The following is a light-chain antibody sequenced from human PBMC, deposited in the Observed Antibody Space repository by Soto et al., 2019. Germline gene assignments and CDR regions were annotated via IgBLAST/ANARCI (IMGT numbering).Light chain of an antibody. CDR1: NIGSKS. Sequence: SYDLTQPPSVSVAPGQTASITCGGNNIGSKSVQWYQQKPGQAPVLVVYGDSDRPSGIPERFSGSKSGSTATLTITWVEAGDEADYYCQVWAGSSDEVFGGGTK. J-gene: IGLJ2*01. CDR3: QVWAGSSDEV. CDR2: GDS. V-gene: IGLV3-21*02.